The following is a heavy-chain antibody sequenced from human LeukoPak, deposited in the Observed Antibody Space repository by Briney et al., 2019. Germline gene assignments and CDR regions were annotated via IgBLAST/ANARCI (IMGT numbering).Heavy chain of an antibody. CDR3: ARDHVPYYYDSSGGSDY. V-gene: IGHV3-74*01. CDR2: IYGDGSFT. CDR1: GFTFSNFW. J-gene: IGHJ4*02. Sequence: GGSLRLSCAASGFTFSNFWMHWVRQAPGKGLVWVALIYGDGSFTRYADSVKGRFTISRDNAKNTVYLQMNSLRAEDTAVYYCARDHVPYYYDSSGGSDYWGQGTLVTVSS. D-gene: IGHD3-22*01.